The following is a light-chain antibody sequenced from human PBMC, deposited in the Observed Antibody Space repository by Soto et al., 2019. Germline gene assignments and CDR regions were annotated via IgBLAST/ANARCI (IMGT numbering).Light chain of an antibody. J-gene: IGLJ1*01. CDR3: CSLTPSHTYV. V-gene: IGLV2-14*03. Sequence: QSALTQPASVSGSPGQSITISCTGTSSDIGHYDYVSWYQQHPGKAPKLMIYHVTYRPSGVSNRYSGAKSGNSASLTISGLQADDEADYYCCSLTPSHTYVFGSGTKVTVL. CDR1: SSDIGHYDY. CDR2: HVT.